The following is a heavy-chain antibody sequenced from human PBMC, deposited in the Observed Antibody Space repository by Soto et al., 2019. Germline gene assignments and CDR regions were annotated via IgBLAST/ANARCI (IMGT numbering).Heavy chain of an antibody. CDR2: ISSSSSYI. CDR3: ATAWGGSYARGDY. CDR1: GFTFSSYS. Sequence: EVQLVESGGGLVKPGGSLRLSCAASGFTFSSYSMNWVRQAPGKGLEWVSSISSSSSYIYYADSVKGRFPISRDNAKNSLYLQMNSLGAEDTAVYYCATAWGGSYARGDYWGQGTLVTVSS. V-gene: IGHV3-21*04. D-gene: IGHD1-26*01. J-gene: IGHJ4*02.